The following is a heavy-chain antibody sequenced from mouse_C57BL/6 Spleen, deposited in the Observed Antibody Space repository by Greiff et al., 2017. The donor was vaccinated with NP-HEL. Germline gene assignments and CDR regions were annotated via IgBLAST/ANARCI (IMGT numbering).Heavy chain of an antibody. Sequence: VQLQQSGPELVKPRASVKMSCKASGYTFTDYNMHWVKQSHGKSLEWIGYINPNNGGTSYNQKFKGKATLTVNKSSSTAYMELRSLTSEDSAVYYCASITTVAMDYWGQGTSVTVSS. CDR3: ASITTVAMDY. J-gene: IGHJ4*01. CDR2: INPNNGGT. V-gene: IGHV1-22*01. CDR1: GYTFTDYN. D-gene: IGHD1-1*01.